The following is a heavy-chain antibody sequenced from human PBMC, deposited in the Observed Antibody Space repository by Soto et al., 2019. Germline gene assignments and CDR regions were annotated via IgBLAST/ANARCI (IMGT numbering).Heavy chain of an antibody. CDR1: GGTFSSYA. V-gene: IGHV1-69*13. Sequence: SVKVSCKASGGTFSSYAISWVRQAPGQGLEWMGGIIPIFGTANYAQKFQGRVTITADESTSTAYMELSSLRSEDTAVYYCARGRTGTPYYFDYWGQGTLVTVSS. D-gene: IGHD1-1*01. J-gene: IGHJ4*02. CDR3: ARGRTGTPYYFDY. CDR2: IIPIFGTA.